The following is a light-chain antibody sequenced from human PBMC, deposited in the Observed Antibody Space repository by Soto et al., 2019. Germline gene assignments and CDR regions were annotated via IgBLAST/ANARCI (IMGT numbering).Light chain of an antibody. J-gene: IGKJ1*01. Sequence: EIVLTQSPGTLSLAPREGATLSCRASQSVKSSYLAWYQQKPGQAPRLLIFGTSNRATGIPDRFRGGGSGTDFTLTISSLEPEDFAVYYCQQYASSPGTFGQGTKVEIK. CDR1: QSVKSSY. CDR3: QQYASSPGT. CDR2: GTS. V-gene: IGKV3-20*01.